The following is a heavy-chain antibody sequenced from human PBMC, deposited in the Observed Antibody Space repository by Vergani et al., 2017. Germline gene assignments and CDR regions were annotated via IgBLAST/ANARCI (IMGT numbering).Heavy chain of an antibody. Sequence: QVQLQESGPGLVKSSETLSLTCSVSFDSIRNLYCNWIRQPPGKGLEWIGSIHYSENTNYNPSLKTRVTISVDTSKNQVSLALTSVTAADTAVYYCASATHSGQRADRWGQGILVTVTS. D-gene: IGHD1-26*01. CDR1: FDSIRNLY. CDR2: IHYSENT. CDR3: ASATHSGQRADR. V-gene: IGHV4-59*11. J-gene: IGHJ5*02.